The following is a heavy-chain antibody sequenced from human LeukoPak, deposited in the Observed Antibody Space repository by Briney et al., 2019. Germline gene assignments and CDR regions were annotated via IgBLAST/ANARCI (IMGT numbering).Heavy chain of an antibody. V-gene: IGHV3-30*18. D-gene: IGHD1-7*01. J-gene: IGHJ4*02. CDR2: ISYDGSNK. CDR1: GYTLSNYD. Sequence: PGGSLRLSCAPSGYTLSNYDMHCAREAPGKGLEWVAVISYDGSNKYYADSVRGRFTISRDNSKNTVYLQMNSLRAEDTAVYYCAKDREGTTFDNWGQGTLVTVSS. CDR3: AKDREGTTFDN.